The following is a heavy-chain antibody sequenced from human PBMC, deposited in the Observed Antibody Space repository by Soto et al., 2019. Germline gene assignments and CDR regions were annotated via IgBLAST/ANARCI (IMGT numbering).Heavy chain of an antibody. Sequence: GGSLRLSCAASGFTFSDYYMSWIRQAPGKGLEWVSYISSSGSTIYYADSVKGRFTISRDNAKNSLYLQMNSLRAEDTAVYYCAGHPSIAARHDAFDIWGQGTMVTVSS. D-gene: IGHD6-6*01. V-gene: IGHV3-11*01. CDR1: GFTFSDYY. CDR3: AGHPSIAARHDAFDI. J-gene: IGHJ3*02. CDR2: ISSSGSTI.